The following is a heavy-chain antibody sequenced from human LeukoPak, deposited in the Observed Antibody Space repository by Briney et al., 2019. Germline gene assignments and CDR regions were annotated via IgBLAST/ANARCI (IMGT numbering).Heavy chain of an antibody. CDR3: AGDGGYGSGSYYPYYFDY. J-gene: IGHJ4*02. V-gene: IGHV3-30-3*01. CDR1: GFTFSSYA. Sequence: GRSLRLSCAASGFTFSSYAMHWVRQAPGKGLEWVAVISYDGSNKYYADSVKGRFTISRDNSKNTLYLQMNSLRAEDTAVYYCAGDGGYGSGSYYPYYFDYWGQGTLVTVSS. D-gene: IGHD3-10*01. CDR2: ISYDGSNK.